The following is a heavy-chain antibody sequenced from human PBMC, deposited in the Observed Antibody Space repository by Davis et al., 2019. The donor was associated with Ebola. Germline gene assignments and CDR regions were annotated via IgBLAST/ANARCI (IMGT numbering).Heavy chain of an antibody. D-gene: IGHD4-23*01. Sequence: SETLSPTCTVSGGSISSYYWSWIRQPPGKGLEWIGYIYYSGCTNYNPSLKSRVTISVDTSKNQFSLKLSSVTAADTAVYCCARVTTVAINYYYYYGMDVWGQGTAVTVSS. CDR1: GGSISSYY. J-gene: IGHJ6*02. CDR3: ARVTTVAINYYYYYGMDV. V-gene: IGHV4-59*01. CDR2: IYYSGCT.